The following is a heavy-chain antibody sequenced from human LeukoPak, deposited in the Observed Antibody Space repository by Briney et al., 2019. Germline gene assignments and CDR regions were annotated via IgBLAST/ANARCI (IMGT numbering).Heavy chain of an antibody. Sequence: VASVKVSCKASGGTFSSYAISWVRQAPGQGLEWMGIINPSGGSTSYAQKFQGRVTMTRDMSTSTVYMELSSLRSEDTAVYYCARMPAADSSGYYLADAFDIWGQGTMVTVSS. CDR2: INPSGGST. CDR3: ARMPAADSSGYYLADAFDI. V-gene: IGHV1-46*01. D-gene: IGHD3-22*01. J-gene: IGHJ3*02. CDR1: GGTFSSYA.